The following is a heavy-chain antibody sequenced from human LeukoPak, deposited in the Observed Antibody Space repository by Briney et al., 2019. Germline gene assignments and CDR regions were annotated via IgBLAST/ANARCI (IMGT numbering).Heavy chain of an antibody. Sequence: SETLSLTCTVSGGSISSYYWNWIRQPPGKGLEWIGYIYYSGSTNYSPSLKSRVTISVDMSKNQFSLKLSSVTAADTAVYYCARLSYDCSGYWPDYFDYWGQGTLVTVSS. D-gene: IGHD3-22*01. CDR1: GGSISSYY. CDR3: ARLSYDCSGYWPDYFDY. CDR2: IYYSGST. V-gene: IGHV4-59*08. J-gene: IGHJ4*02.